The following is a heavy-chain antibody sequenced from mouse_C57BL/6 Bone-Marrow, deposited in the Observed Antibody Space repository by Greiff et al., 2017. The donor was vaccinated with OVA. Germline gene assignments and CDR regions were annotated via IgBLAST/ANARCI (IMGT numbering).Heavy chain of an antibody. V-gene: IGHV5-4*01. D-gene: IGHD4-1*01. CDR3: ARDLGPY. Sequence: EVQLVESGGGLVKPGGSLKLSCAASGFTFSSYAMSWVRQTPEKRLEWVATISDGGSYTYYPDNVKGRFTISRDNAKNNLYLQMSHLKSEDTAMYYCARDLGPYWGQGTTLTVSS. J-gene: IGHJ2*01. CDR2: ISDGGSYT. CDR1: GFTFSSYA.